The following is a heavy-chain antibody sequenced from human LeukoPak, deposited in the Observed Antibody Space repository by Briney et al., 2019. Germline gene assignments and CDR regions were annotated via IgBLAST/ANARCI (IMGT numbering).Heavy chain of an antibody. CDR1: GYTFTGYY. D-gene: IGHD1-1*01. CDR2: INPNSGGT. V-gene: IGHV1-2*02. Sequence: ASVKVSCKASGYTFTGYYMHWVRQAPGQGLEWMGWINPNSGGTNYAQKFQGRVTMTRDTSIGTAYMELSRLRSDDTAVYYCARDLVFGLEPRAFDIWGQGTMVTVSS. J-gene: IGHJ3*02. CDR3: ARDLVFGLEPRAFDI.